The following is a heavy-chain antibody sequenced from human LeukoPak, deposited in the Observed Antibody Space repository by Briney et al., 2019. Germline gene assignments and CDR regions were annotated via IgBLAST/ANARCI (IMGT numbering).Heavy chain of an antibody. J-gene: IGHJ3*02. D-gene: IGHD3-16*01. Sequence: SETLSLTCTVSGGSISSSSYYWGWIRQPPGKGLEWIGSIYYSGSTYYNPSLKSRVTISVDTSKNQFSLKLSSVTAADTAVYYCARIKRGGWKDAFDIWGQGTMVTVSS. CDR2: IYYSGST. CDR3: ARIKRGGWKDAFDI. V-gene: IGHV4-39*07. CDR1: GGSISSSSYY.